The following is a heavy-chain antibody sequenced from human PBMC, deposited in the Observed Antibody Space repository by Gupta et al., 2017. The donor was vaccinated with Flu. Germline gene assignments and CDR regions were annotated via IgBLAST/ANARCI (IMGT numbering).Heavy chain of an antibody. D-gene: IGHD3-22*01. CDR1: GASVATNSAA. Sequence: QVQLQQSGPGLVKPSQTLSLTCAISGASVATNSAAWYWIRQSPSRGLEWLGRTYYKSKWYTDYAVSVQGRITIKPDTSKNQFSLQLNSVTPEDTAVYYCASGYYDSSGYYAMDYWGQGTLGTVSS. CDR3: ASGYYDSSGYYAMDY. V-gene: IGHV6-1*01. CDR2: TYYKSKWYT. J-gene: IGHJ4*02.